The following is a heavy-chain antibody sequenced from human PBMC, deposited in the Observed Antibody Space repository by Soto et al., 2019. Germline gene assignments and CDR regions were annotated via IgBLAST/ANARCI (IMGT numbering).Heavy chain of an antibody. D-gene: IGHD3-22*01. CDR3: ARARENYYYDSSGYYNYFDY. CDR2: IIPIFGTA. Sequence: QVQLVQSGAEVKKPGSSVKVSCKASGGTFSSYAISWVRQAPGQGLEWMGGIIPIFGTANYAQKFQGRVTITADESTSTAYMELSSLGSEDTAVYYCARARENYYYDSSGYYNYFDYWGQGTLVTVSS. V-gene: IGHV1-69*01. CDR1: GGTFSSYA. J-gene: IGHJ4*02.